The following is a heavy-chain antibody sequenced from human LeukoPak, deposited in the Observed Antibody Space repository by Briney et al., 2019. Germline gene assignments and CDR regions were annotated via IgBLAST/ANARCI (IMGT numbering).Heavy chain of an antibody. D-gene: IGHD3-22*01. CDR1: GFTFSSYS. CDR2: ISSSGSTI. J-gene: IGHJ6*03. Sequence: GGSLRLSCAASGFTFSSYSMNWVRQAPGKGLEWVSSISSSGSTIYYADSVKGRFTISRDNAKNSLYLQMNSLRAEDTAVYYCARVFRYYDSSGYYYYYYYYMDVWGKGTTVTISS. V-gene: IGHV3-48*04. CDR3: ARVFRYYDSSGYYYYYYYYMDV.